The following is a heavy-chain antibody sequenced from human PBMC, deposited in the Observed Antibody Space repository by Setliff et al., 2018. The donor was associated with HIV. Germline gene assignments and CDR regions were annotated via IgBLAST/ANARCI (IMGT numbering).Heavy chain of an antibody. J-gene: IGHJ5*02. D-gene: IGHD2-8*01. CDR2: IYHSGST. Sequence: SETLSLTCTVSGYSISSGYYWGWIRQPPGKGLEWIGSIYHSGSTYYNPSLRSRVTISVDASKDQFSLKLSSVTAADTAVYYCARDAPTVYANGWFDPWGQGTLVTVSS. CDR3: ARDAPTVYANGWFDP. V-gene: IGHV4-38-2*02. CDR1: GYSISSGYY.